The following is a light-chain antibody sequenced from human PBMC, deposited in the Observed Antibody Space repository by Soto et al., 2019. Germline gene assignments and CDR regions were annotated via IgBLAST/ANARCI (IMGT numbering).Light chain of an antibody. J-gene: IGKJ1*01. Sequence: EIVLTQSHATLSSFPCYRVPLPCRASQTVGVRLAWYQHKPGQAPRLIIYEASNRAAGIPARFSGSGSGTDFTLTITSLEPEDFAFYYGHQRQRWPRTFGQGTKVDIK. CDR3: HQRQRWPRT. V-gene: IGKV3-11*01. CDR1: QTVGVR. CDR2: EAS.